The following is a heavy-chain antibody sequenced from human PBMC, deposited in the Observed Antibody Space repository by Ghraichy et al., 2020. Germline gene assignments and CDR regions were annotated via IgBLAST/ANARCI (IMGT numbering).Heavy chain of an antibody. J-gene: IGHJ6*02. CDR2: IYYSGST. CDR3: ARGAHRDSSGYYYSFYYYGMDV. Sequence: ESLNISCTVSGGSISSYYWSWIRQPPGKGLEWIGYIYYSGSTNYNPSLKSRVTISVDTSKNQFSLKLSSVTAADTAVYYCARGAHRDSSGYYYSFYYYGMDVWGQGTTVTVSS. CDR1: GGSISSYY. D-gene: IGHD3-22*01. V-gene: IGHV4-59*01.